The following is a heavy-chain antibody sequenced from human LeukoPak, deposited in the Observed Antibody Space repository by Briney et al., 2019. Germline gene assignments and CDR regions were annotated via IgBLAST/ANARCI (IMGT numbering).Heavy chain of an antibody. CDR2: ISYGGSNK. CDR3: AKSYDSSGYYETGYFDY. D-gene: IGHD3-22*01. CDR1: GFTFSSYG. V-gene: IGHV3-30*18. J-gene: IGHJ4*02. Sequence: GGSLRLSCAASGFTFSSYGMHWVRQAPGKGLEWVAVISYGGSNKYYADSVKGRFTISRDNAKNTLYLQMNTLRAADTAVYYCAKSYDSSGYYETGYFDYWGQGTLVTVSS.